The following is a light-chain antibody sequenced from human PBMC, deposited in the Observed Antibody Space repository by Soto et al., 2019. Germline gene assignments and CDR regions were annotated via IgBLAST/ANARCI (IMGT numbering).Light chain of an antibody. Sequence: EIVMTQSPVTLSVSPGERATLSCRASQSVSSNLAWYQQKPGQAPRLLIYGASTRATGIPARFSGSGSWTEPTLTICNLQSEDFAVYYCQQYNIWPQVTFGQGTRLEIK. J-gene: IGKJ5*01. CDR1: QSVSSN. CDR2: GAS. V-gene: IGKV3-15*01. CDR3: QQYNIWPQVT.